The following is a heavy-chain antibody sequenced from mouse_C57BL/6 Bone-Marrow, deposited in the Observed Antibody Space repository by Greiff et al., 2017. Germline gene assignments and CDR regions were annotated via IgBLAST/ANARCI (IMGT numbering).Heavy chain of an antibody. J-gene: IGHJ4*01. CDR1: GYTFTDYE. Sequence: VQLQQSGAELVRPGASVTLSCKASGYTFTDYEMHWVKQTPVHGLEWIGAIDPETGGTAYNQKFKGKAILTADESSSTAYMELRSLTSEDSAVYYCTVWYAMDYWGQGTSVTVSS. CDR3: TVWYAMDY. CDR2: IDPETGGT. V-gene: IGHV1-15*01. D-gene: IGHD2-10*02.